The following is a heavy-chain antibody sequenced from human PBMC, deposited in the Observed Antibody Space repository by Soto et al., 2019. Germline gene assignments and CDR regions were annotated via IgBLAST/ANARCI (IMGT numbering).Heavy chain of an antibody. CDR1: GGSISSSSYY. CDR2: IYYSGST. J-gene: IGHJ4*02. V-gene: IGHV4-39*01. Sequence: PSETLSLTCTVSGGSISSSSYYWGWIRQPPGKGLEWIGGIYYSGSTYYNPSLKSRVTISVDTSKNQFSLKLSSVAAADTAVYYCARHLSSGGSFDYWGQGTLVTVSS. CDR3: ARHLSSGGSFDY. D-gene: IGHD2-15*01.